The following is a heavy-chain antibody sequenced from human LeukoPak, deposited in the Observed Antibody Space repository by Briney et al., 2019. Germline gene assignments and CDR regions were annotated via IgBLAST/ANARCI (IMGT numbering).Heavy chain of an antibody. CDR2: ISGSGGST. CDR3: AKDGGLSHYYYFYMDV. Sequence: GGSLRLSCAASGFTFSTYSMNWVRQAPGKGLEWVSAISGSGGSTYYADSVKGRFTISRDNSKNTLYLQMNSLRAEDTAVFYCAKDGGLSHYYYFYMDVWGKGTTVTVSS. J-gene: IGHJ6*03. CDR1: GFTFSTYS. V-gene: IGHV3-23*01. D-gene: IGHD3-16*01.